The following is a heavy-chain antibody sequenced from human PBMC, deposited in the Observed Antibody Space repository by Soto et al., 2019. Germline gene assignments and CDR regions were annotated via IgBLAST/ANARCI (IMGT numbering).Heavy chain of an antibody. CDR3: ARVDYSDSSGPYSFDY. CDR1: GGSFSGYY. Sequence: WETLSLTCAVYGGSFSGYYWSWIRQPPGKGLEWIGEINHSGSTNYNPSLKSRVTISVDTSKNQFSLKLSSVTAADTAVYYCARVDYSDSSGPYSFDYWGQGTLVTVYS. J-gene: IGHJ4*02. D-gene: IGHD3-22*01. CDR2: INHSGST. V-gene: IGHV4-34*01.